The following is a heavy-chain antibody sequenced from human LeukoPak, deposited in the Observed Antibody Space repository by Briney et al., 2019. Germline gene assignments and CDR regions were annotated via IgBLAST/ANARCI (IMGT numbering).Heavy chain of an antibody. D-gene: IGHD2-2*01. CDR2: IRYDGSNK. V-gene: IGHV3-30*02. CDR3: VKTSGGVVVPAAIDY. CDR1: GFTFSSYV. J-gene: IGHJ4*02. Sequence: GGSLRLSCAASGFTFSSYVMHWVRQAPGKGLEWVAFIRYDGSNKYYADSVKGRFTISRDNSKNTLYLQMNSLRAEDTAVYYCVKTSGGVVVPAAIDYWGQGNLVTVSS.